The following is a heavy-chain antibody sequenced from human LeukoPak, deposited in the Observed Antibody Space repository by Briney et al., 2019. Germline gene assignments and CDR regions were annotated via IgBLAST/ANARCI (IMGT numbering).Heavy chain of an antibody. D-gene: IGHD3-22*01. CDR1: GLSFRSHG. Sequence: PGGPLRLSCAASGLSFRSHGMHWVGPAPGKSLEWVAVIWYDGSNKYYADSVKGRFTISRDNSKTTLYLQMNSLRAEDTALYYCARARNDYDSNGFSFLDYWGQGTLVTVSS. J-gene: IGHJ4*02. V-gene: IGHV3-33*01. CDR2: IWYDGSNK. CDR3: ARARNDYDSNGFSFLDY.